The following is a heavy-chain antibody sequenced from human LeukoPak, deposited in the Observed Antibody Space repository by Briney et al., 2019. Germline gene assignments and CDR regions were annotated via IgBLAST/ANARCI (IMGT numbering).Heavy chain of an antibody. CDR3: ARDFSYGSGSYYYYYGMDV. Sequence: GRSLRLSCAASGFTFSSYGMHWVRQAPGKGLEWVAVIWYDGSNKYYADSVKGRLTISRDNSKNTLYLQMNSLRAEDTAVYYCARDFSYGSGSYYYYYGMDVWGKGTTVTVSS. J-gene: IGHJ6*04. CDR1: GFTFSSYG. D-gene: IGHD3-10*01. CDR2: IWYDGSNK. V-gene: IGHV3-33*01.